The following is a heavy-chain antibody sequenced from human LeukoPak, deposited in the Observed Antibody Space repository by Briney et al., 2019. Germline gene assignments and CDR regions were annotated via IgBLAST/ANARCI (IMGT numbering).Heavy chain of an antibody. CDR3: TRGDSSSKIDY. CDR1: GFTFRGYW. CDR2: TKEDGSEK. J-gene: IGHJ4*02. V-gene: IGHV3-7*01. D-gene: IGHD6-6*01. Sequence: GGSLRLSCAASGFTFRGYWMSWVRQAPGKGLEWVANTKEDGSEKYYVDSVKGRFTISRDNAKDSLNLQMDSLRVEDTAVYYCTRGDSSSKIDYWGQGTLVTVSS.